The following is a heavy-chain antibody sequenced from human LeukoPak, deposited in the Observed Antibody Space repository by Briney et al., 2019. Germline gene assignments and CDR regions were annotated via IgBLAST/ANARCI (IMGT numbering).Heavy chain of an antibody. D-gene: IGHD6-13*01. CDR3: ARDRGYSSSRFDY. CDR2: INPNSGGT. J-gene: IGHJ4*02. V-gene: IGHV1-2*02. CDR1: GYTFTGYY. Sequence: GASVTVSCKASGYTFTGYYMHWVRQAPGQGLEWMGWINPNSGGTNYAQKFQGRVTMTRDTSISTAYMELSRLRSDDTAVYYCARDRGYSSSRFDYWGQGTLVTVSS.